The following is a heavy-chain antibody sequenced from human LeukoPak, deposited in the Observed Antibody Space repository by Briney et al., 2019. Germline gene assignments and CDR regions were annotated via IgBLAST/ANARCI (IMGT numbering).Heavy chain of an antibody. D-gene: IGHD2-15*01. V-gene: IGHV1-18*01. Sequence: ASVKVSCKASGYTFTSYGISWVRQAPGQGLEWMGWISAYNGNTNYAQKFQGRVTITADESTSTAYMELSSLRSEDTAVYYCASETMAVVVVAATPVWFSWGQGTLVTVSS. J-gene: IGHJ4*02. CDR1: GYTFTSYG. CDR2: ISAYNGNT. CDR3: ASETMAVVVVAATPVWFS.